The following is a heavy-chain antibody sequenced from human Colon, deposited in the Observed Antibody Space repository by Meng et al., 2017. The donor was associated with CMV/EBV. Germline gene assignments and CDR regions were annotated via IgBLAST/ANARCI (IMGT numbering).Heavy chain of an antibody. CDR2: IYYTGTA. J-gene: IGHJ4*02. V-gene: IGHV4-30-4*01. CDR3: ARDAPPRSGYNDF. D-gene: IGHD5-12*01. CDR1: GASISSADKY. Sequence: SETLSLTCTVSGASISSADKYWSWIRQPPGKGLEGIGYIYYTGTARYNSSLEFRATISVDTSKNQFSLSLKSVTAADTAVYYCARDAPPRSGYNDFWGLGKLVTVSS.